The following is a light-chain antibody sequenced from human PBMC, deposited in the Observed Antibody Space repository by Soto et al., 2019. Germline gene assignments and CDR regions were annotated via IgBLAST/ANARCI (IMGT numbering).Light chain of an antibody. Sequence: QSALTQPPSVSGSPGQSVNISCTGTSSDVGGYNRVSWYQQPPGKAPKLLIYDVSNRPSGGSTRFSGSKSGNTASLTISGLQAEDEADYYCTSYATGSAYVFGPGTKLTVL. J-gene: IGLJ1*01. V-gene: IGLV2-18*02. CDR2: DVS. CDR1: SSDVGGYNR. CDR3: TSYATGSAYV.